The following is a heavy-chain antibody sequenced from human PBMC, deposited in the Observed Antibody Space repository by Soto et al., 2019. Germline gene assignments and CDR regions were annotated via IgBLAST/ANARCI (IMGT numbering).Heavy chain of an antibody. CDR2: ISSSSSYI. J-gene: IGHJ3*02. D-gene: IGHD3-22*01. CDR3: ARETLYYYDSSGYYPDAFDI. CDR1: GFTFSSYA. Sequence: PGGSLRLSCAASGFTFSSYALSWVRQAPGTGLEWVSSISSSSSYIYYADSVKGRFTISRDNAKNSLYLQMNSLRAEDTAVYYCARETLYYYDSSGYYPDAFDIWGQGTMVTVSS. V-gene: IGHV3-21*01.